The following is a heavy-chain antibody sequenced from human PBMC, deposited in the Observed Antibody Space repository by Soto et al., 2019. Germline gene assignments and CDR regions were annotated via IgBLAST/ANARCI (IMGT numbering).Heavy chain of an antibody. CDR2: ISFDGSDK. D-gene: IGHD2-21*02. CDR3: ERVCGGDCGNAFDI. CDR1: GFTFSAYG. Sequence: QVQLVESGGGVVQPGRSLRLSCAASGFTFSAYGIHWVRQAPGKGLEWVATISFDGSDKYYVDSMKGRLTISRENSKNTVYLQMDSLRAEDTAVYHCERVCGGDCGNAFDIWGQGTVVTVSS. V-gene: IGHV3-33*05. J-gene: IGHJ3*02.